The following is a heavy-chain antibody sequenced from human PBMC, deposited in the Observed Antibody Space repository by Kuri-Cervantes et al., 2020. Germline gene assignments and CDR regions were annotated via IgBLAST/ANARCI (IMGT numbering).Heavy chain of an antibody. D-gene: IGHD4-23*01. CDR3: ASGRAVTDYFDY. CDR2: IIPIFGTA. J-gene: IGHJ4*02. Sequence: SVKMTCKASGGTFSSYAISWVRQAPGQGLEWMGGIIPIFGTANYAQKFQGRVTITTDESTSTAYMALSSLRSEDTAVYYCASGRAVTDYFDYWGQGTLVTVSS. CDR1: GGTFSSYA. V-gene: IGHV1-69*05.